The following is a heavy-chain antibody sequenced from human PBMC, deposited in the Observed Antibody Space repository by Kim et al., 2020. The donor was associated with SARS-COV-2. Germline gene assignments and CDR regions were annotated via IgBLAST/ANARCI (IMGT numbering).Heavy chain of an antibody. V-gene: IGHV3-11*06. D-gene: IGHD4-17*01. CDR3: ARGLRTTSNWFDP. Sequence: YSDSVKGRFTISRDNAKNSLYLQMNSLRAEDTAVYYCARGLRTTSNWFDPWGQGTLVTVSS. J-gene: IGHJ5*02.